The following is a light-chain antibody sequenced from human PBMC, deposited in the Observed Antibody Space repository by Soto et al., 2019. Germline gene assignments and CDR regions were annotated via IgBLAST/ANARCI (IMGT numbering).Light chain of an antibody. CDR2: KAS. J-gene: IGKJ1*01. CDR1: QSLSTW. V-gene: IGKV1-5*03. CDR3: QQYYSYSRT. Sequence: IPMTQSPSTLSASVGDRVTITCRANQSLSTWLAWYQQKPGRAPKLLLSKASTLESGVPSRFSGSGSGTEFTLTISSLQPDDFATYYCQQYYSYSRTFGQGTKVEIK.